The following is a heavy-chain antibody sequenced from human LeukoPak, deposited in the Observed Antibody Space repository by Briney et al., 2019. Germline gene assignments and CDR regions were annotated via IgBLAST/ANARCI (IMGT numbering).Heavy chain of an antibody. V-gene: IGHV4-59*08. CDR1: GGSISSHS. J-gene: IGHJ4*02. CDR3: ARHAFGYDISPRLVY. D-gene: IGHD3-22*01. CDR2: IYYSGST. Sequence: SETLSLTCTASGGSISSHSMSWIRQPPGKGLEWIGYIYYSGSTNYNPSLKSRVTISVDTSKNQFSLRLSSVTAADTAVYYCARHAFGYDISPRLVYWGQGTLVTVSS.